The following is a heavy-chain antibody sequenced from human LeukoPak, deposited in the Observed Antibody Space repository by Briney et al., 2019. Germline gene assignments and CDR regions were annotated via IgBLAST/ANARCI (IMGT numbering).Heavy chain of an antibody. D-gene: IGHD2-2*01. V-gene: IGHV4-4*02. CDR2: IYHSGSS. CDR1: GYSISSSNW. Sequence: SETLSLTCTVSGYSISSSNWWSWVRQPPGKGLEWIGEIYHSGSSNYNPSLKSRVTISVDKSKNQFSLKLSSVTAADTAVYYCARGVPAAHYFDYWGQGTLVTVSS. J-gene: IGHJ4*02. CDR3: ARGVPAAHYFDY.